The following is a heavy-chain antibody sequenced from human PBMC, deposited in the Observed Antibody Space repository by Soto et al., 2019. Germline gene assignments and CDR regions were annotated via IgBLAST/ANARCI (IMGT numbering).Heavy chain of an antibody. D-gene: IGHD6-13*01. Sequence: QVQLVESGGGVVQPGRSLRLSCAASGFTFSSYGMHWVRQAPGKGLEWVAVIWYDGSNKYYADSVKGRFTISRDNSKNTLYLQMNSLRAEDTAVYYCARGGRSWYGGMDVWGQGTTVTVSS. V-gene: IGHV3-33*01. CDR1: GFTFSSYG. CDR3: ARGGRSWYGGMDV. J-gene: IGHJ6*02. CDR2: IWYDGSNK.